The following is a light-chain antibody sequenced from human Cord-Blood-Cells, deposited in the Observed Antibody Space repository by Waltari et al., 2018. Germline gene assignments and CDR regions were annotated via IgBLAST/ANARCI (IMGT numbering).Light chain of an antibody. CDR3: QQYGSSPYS. J-gene: IGKJ2*03. CDR2: GAS. CDR1: QSVSSSY. V-gene: IGKV3-20*01. Sequence: DIVLTHSPGTLSLSPGERATLSCRASQSVSSSYLAWYQQKPGQAPRLLIYGASSSATGIPDRFSGSGSGTDFTLTISRLEPEDFAVYYCQQYGSSPYSFGQGTKLEIK.